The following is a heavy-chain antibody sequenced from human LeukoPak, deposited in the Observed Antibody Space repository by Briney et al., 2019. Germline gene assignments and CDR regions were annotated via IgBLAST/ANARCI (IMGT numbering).Heavy chain of an antibody. J-gene: IGHJ4*02. CDR1: GGSISSGGYS. D-gene: IGHD4-17*01. Sequence: PSETLSLTCAVSGGSISSGGYSWSWVRQAPGKGLEWVSAISGSGGSTYYADSVKGRFTISRDNSKNTLYLQMNSLRAEDTAVYYCAKSDDDYGDYPGPDYWGQGTLVTVSS. CDR3: AKSDDDYGDYPGPDY. CDR2: ISGSGGST. V-gene: IGHV3-23*01.